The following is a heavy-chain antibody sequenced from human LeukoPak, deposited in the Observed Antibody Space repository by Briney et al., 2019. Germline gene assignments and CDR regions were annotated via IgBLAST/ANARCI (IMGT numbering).Heavy chain of an antibody. Sequence: PGGSLRLSCAASGFTFDDYAMHWVRQAPGKGLEWVSGISWNSGSIGYADSVKGRFTISRDNAKNSLYLQMNSLRAEDTALYYCAKDSGGYDRIFDYWGQGTLVTVSS. V-gene: IGHV3-9*01. CDR1: GFTFDDYA. CDR3: AKDSGGYDRIFDY. CDR2: ISWNSGSI. D-gene: IGHD5-12*01. J-gene: IGHJ4*02.